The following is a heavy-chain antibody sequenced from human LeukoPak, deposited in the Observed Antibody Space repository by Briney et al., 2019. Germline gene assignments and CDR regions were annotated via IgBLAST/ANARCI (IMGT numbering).Heavy chain of an antibody. J-gene: IGHJ4*02. Sequence: ASVKVSCKASGYTFTSYGISWVRQAPGQGLEWMGWISAYNGNTNYAQKLQGRVTMTTDTSTSTAYMELRSLRSDDTAVYYCARVSGYCSSTSCYCADYWGQGTLVTVSS. V-gene: IGHV1-18*01. CDR3: ARVSGYCSSTSCYCADY. D-gene: IGHD2-2*01. CDR1: GYTFTSYG. CDR2: ISAYNGNT.